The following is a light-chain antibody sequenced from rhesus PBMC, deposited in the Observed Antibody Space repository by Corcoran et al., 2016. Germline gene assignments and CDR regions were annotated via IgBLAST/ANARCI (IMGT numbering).Light chain of an antibody. CDR3: QHSYGTPRT. CDR1: ENVNNY. J-gene: IGKJ1*01. Sequence: DIQMTQSPSSLSASVGDRVTITCRASENVNNYLHWYQQKPGKAPKLLIYAASTLQSGVPSRFSGRGSRTDYTFTISGLQPEDVATYYCQHSYGTPRTFGQGTKVEIK. V-gene: IGKV1-74*01. CDR2: AAS.